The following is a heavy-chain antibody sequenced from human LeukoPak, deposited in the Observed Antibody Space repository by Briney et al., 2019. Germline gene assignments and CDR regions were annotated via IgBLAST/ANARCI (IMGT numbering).Heavy chain of an antibody. V-gene: IGHV4-4*07. D-gene: IGHD4-17*01. J-gene: IGHJ4*02. CDR1: GVSISAYY. CDR3: ARDPTTVTKFFDS. CDR2: IYPGESIYASENT. Sequence: SETLSLTCSVSGVSISAYYWSWIRQPAGKGLEWIGRIYPGESIYASENTNYNPSLKSRVSMSGDTSKNQVSLKLRSVTAADTAVYYCARDPTTVTKFFDSWGQGTLVTVSS.